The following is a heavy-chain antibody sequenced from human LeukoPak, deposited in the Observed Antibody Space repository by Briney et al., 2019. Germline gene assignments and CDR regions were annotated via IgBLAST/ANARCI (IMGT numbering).Heavy chain of an antibody. V-gene: IGHV3-7*01. D-gene: IGHD5-12*01. Sequence: GGSLRLSCAASGFTFSAYWMRWVRQAQGKGLEWVASIMEDGSETYYVDSVKGRFTISRDNAKNSLYLQMNSLRAEDTAVYYCARLTLSANDWCYDYWGQGTLVTVSS. J-gene: IGHJ4*02. CDR1: GFTFSAYW. CDR2: IMEDGSET. CDR3: ARLTLSANDWCYDY.